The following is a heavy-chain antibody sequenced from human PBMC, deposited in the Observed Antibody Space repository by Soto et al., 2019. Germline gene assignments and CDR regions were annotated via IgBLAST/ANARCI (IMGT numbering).Heavy chain of an antibody. CDR2: INHSGST. J-gene: IGHJ4*02. D-gene: IGHD2-2*01. CDR1: GGSFSGYY. V-gene: IGHV4-34*01. CDR3: ARGYRGYCSSTSCNASGATFDY. Sequence: PSETLSLTCAVYGGSFSGYYWSWIRQPPGKGLEWIGEINHSGSTNYNPSLKSRVTISVDTSKNQFSLKLSSVTAADTAVYYCARGYRGYCSSTSCNASGATFDYWGQGTLVTVSS.